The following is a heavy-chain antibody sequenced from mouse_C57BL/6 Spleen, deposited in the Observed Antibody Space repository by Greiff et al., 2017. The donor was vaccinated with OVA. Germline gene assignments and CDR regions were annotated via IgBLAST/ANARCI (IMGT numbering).Heavy chain of an antibody. D-gene: IGHD1-1*01. CDR1: GYTFTDYY. CDR2: INPYNGGT. J-gene: IGHJ3*01. CDR3: ASSDYFGSSRSWFAY. Sequence: EVQLQQSGPVLVKPGASVKMSCKASGYTFTDYYMNWVKQSHGKSLEWIGVINPYNGGTSYNQKFKGKATLTVDKSASTAYMELNSLTSEDSAVYYGASSDYFGSSRSWFAYWGQGTLVTVSA. V-gene: IGHV1-19*01.